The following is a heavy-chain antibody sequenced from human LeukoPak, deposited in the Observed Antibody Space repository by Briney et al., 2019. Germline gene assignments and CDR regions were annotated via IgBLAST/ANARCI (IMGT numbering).Heavy chain of an antibody. Sequence: GGSLRLSCAASGFTFSSYGMHWVRQAPGKGLEWVAFIRYDGSNKYSADSVKGRLTISRDPSKNTLYLQMNSLRAEDTAVYYCAKDRDYYDSSGLFDYWGQGTLVTVSS. CDR1: GFTFSSYG. J-gene: IGHJ4*02. V-gene: IGHV3-30*02. D-gene: IGHD3-22*01. CDR3: AKDRDYYDSSGLFDY. CDR2: IRYDGSNK.